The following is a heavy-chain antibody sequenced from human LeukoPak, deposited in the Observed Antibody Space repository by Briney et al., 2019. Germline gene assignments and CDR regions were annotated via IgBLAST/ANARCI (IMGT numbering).Heavy chain of an antibody. CDR3: AKVPRLTTGY. D-gene: IGHD4-17*01. CDR1: GFTFGSYT. V-gene: IGHV3-23*01. Sequence: PGGSLRLSCAASGFTFGSYTMSWVRQAPGKGLEWVSFITESGGSTYYADSVKGRFTISRDNSKNALYLQMNSLRAEDTAVYYCAKVPRLTTGYWGQGTLVTVSS. J-gene: IGHJ4*02. CDR2: ITESGGST.